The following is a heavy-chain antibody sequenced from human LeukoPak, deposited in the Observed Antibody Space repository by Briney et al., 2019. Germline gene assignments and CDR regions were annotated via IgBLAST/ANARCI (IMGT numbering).Heavy chain of an antibody. V-gene: IGHV3-9*01. CDR3: AKDLKWELHTMAFDY. D-gene: IGHD1-26*01. CDR1: GFTFDDYA. CDR2: ISWNSGSI. Sequence: GGSLRLSCAASGFTFDDYAMHWVRQAPGKGLEWVSGISWNSGSIGYADSVKGRFTIPRDNAKNSLYLRMNSLRAEDTALYYCAKDLKWELHTMAFDYWGQGTLVTVSS. J-gene: IGHJ4*02.